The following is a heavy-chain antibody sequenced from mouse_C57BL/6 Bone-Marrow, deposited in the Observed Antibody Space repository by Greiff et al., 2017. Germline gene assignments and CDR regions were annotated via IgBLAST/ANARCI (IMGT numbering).Heavy chain of an antibody. D-gene: IGHD2-10*01. CDR1: GFTFSSYG. CDR3: ARHRLLPFAY. Sequence: EVMLVESGGDLVKPGGSLKLSCAASGFTFSSYGMSWVRQTPDKRLEWVATISSGGSYTYYPDSVKGRFTISRDNAKNTLYLQMSSLKSEDTAMYYCARHRLLPFAYWGQGTLVTGSA. CDR2: ISSGGSYT. J-gene: IGHJ3*01. V-gene: IGHV5-6*02.